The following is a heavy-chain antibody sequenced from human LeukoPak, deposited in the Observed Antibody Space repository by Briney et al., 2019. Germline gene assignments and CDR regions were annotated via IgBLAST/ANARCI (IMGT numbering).Heavy chain of an antibody. CDR1: GFTFTSYS. CDR3: ARDGSGGYYWGAFDI. V-gene: IGHV3-7*01. D-gene: IGHD3-22*01. Sequence: GSLRLSCAASGFTFTSYSMNWVRQAPGKGLEWVANIKQDGSEKYYVDSVKGRFTISRDNAKKSLYLQMSSLRAEDAAIYYCARDGSGGYYWGAFDIWGQGTMVTVSS. J-gene: IGHJ3*02. CDR2: IKQDGSEK.